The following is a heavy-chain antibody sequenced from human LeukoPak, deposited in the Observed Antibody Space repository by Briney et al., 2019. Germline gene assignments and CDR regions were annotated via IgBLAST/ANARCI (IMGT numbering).Heavy chain of an antibody. CDR3: ARGPPPDFDY. J-gene: IGHJ4*02. V-gene: IGHV4-4*07. CDR1: GGSMRSHY. CDR2: IHPSGST. Sequence: PSETLSLTCTVSGGSMRSHYWNWIRQPPGTGLEWIGRIHPSGSTNYNPSLKSRVTLSVDTSKNQFSLKLSSVTAADTAVYYCARGPPPDFDYWGRGTLVTVSS.